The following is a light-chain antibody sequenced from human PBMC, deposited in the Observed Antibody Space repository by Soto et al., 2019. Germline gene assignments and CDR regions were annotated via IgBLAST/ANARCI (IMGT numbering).Light chain of an antibody. CDR3: SAYTPRRTLV. CDR1: SRDIGAYNL. CDR2: EVR. Sequence: QSVLTQPASLSGSPGQSITISCSGTSRDIGAYNLVSWYQQLPGKAPKLLIYEVRSRPSGISYRFSGSKSGTTASLTISSLLPEDEADYYCSAYTPRRTLVFGGGTKLTVL. V-gene: IGLV2-14*01. J-gene: IGLJ2*01.